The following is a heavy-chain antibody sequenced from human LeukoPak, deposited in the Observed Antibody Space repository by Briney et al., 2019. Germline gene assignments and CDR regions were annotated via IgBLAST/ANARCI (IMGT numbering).Heavy chain of an antibody. J-gene: IGHJ4*02. V-gene: IGHV1-2*02. D-gene: IGHD6-6*01. CDR3: ATYPRYSSSPPFDY. Sequence: GASVKVSCEASGYTFTGQYMRWVRQAPGQGLEWMGWINPNTGGTNYAQKLQGRVTMTRDTTISTAYMELSRLTSDDTAIYYCATYPRYSSSPPFDYWGQGTLVTVSS. CDR1: GYTFTGQY. CDR2: INPNTGGT.